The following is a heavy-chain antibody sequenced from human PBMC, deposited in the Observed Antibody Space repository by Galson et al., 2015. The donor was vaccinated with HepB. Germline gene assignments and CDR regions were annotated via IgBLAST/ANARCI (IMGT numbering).Heavy chain of an antibody. V-gene: IGHV4-4*07. J-gene: IGHJ4*02. CDR1: GGSLSLYY. CDR2: IYPSGST. CDR3: ARGNGFRSGYYWSFDY. D-gene: IGHD3-3*01. Sequence: ETLSLTCTVSGGSLSLYYWSWIRQPAGKGLEWIGRIYPSGSTHYNPSLTSRVTMSVDTSENQFSLKLNSVTAAGTAVYYCARGNGFRSGYYWSFDYWGQGILVTVSS.